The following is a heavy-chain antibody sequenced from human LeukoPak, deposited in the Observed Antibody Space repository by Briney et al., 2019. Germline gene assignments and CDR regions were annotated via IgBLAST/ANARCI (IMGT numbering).Heavy chain of an antibody. J-gene: IGHJ4*02. D-gene: IGHD4-23*01. V-gene: IGHV1-2*02. CDR1: GYTFTGYY. CDR2: INPNSGGT. Sequence: ASVKVSCKASGYTFTGYYMHWVRQAPGQGLEWMGWINPNSGGTNYAQKLQGRVTMTTDTSTSTAYMELRSLRSDDTAVYYCARGRGYGGNDYFDYWGQGTLVTVSS. CDR3: ARGRGYGGNDYFDY.